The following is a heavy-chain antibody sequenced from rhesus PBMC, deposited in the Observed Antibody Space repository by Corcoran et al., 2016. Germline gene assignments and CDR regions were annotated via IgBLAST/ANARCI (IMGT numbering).Heavy chain of an antibody. CDR3: ARGPYESGYYTGLNLFDV. CDR2: IYGSYGAT. D-gene: IGHD3-28*01. V-gene: IGHV4-147*01. CDR1: GYSIRSNY. J-gene: IGHJ5-1*01. Sequence: QVQLQESGPGLVKPSETLSRTCVVSGYSIRSNYWSWIRQSPGKGLDWVGNIYGSYGATNYHPSLHTRVPISTYTSKNQFSLQLRSVTAADTAVYYCARGPYESGYYTGLNLFDVWGPGVLVTVSS.